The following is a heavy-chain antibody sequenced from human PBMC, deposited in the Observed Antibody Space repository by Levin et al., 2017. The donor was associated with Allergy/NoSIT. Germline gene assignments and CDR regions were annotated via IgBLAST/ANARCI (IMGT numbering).Heavy chain of an antibody. Sequence: LSLPCAASGFTFRSSGMHWVRQAPGKGLEWVAVISYDGSNKYYADSVKGRFTISRDNSKNTLYLQMNSLRAEDTAVYYCAKNWDFDYWGQGTLVTVSS. J-gene: IGHJ4*02. CDR2: ISYDGSNK. CDR1: GFTFRSSG. CDR3: AKNWDFDY. D-gene: IGHD7-27*01. V-gene: IGHV3-30*18.